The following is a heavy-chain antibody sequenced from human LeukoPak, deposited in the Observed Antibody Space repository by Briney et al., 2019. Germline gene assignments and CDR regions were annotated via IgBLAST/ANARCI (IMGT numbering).Heavy chain of an antibody. CDR1: GYTFTGYY. Sequence: ASVKVSCKASGYTFTGYYIHWVRQAPGHGLEWLGRTNPNSGGTSYAQKFQDRITMTRDASISTAYMELSRLRSDDTAIYFCARDRCTGGSCSYYFDFWGQGTLVTVSS. CDR2: TNPNSGGT. J-gene: IGHJ4*02. V-gene: IGHV1-2*06. CDR3: ARDRCTGGSCSYYFDF. D-gene: IGHD2-15*01.